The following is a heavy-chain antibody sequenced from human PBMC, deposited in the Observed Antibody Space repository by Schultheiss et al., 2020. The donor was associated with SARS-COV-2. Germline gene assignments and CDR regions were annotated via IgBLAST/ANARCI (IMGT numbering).Heavy chain of an antibody. V-gene: IGHV1-2*04. Sequence: ASVKVSCKPSGGTFSTYAFSWVRQAPGQGLEWMGWINPNSGGTNYAQKFQGWVTMTRDTSISTAYMELSRLRSDDTAVYYCARGGGLERRNYFDYWGQGTLVTVSS. J-gene: IGHJ4*02. CDR3: ARGGGLERRNYFDY. CDR2: INPNSGGT. D-gene: IGHD1-1*01. CDR1: GGTFSTYA.